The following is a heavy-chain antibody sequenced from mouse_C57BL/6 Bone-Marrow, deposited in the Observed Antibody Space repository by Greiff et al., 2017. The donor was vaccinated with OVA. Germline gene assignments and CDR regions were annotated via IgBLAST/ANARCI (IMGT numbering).Heavy chain of an antibody. Sequence: VQLQQSGAELVKPGASVKISCKASGYAFSSYWMNWVKQRPGKGLEWIGLIHPGDGDTNSNGKFKGKATLTADKSSSTAYMQLSSLTSESATVYFCARAGSGTLGGFDYWGQGTTLTVSS. D-gene: IGHD1-1*01. CDR1: GYAFSSYW. V-gene: IGHV1-80*01. CDR3: ARAGSGTLGGFDY. CDR2: IHPGDGDT. J-gene: IGHJ2*01.